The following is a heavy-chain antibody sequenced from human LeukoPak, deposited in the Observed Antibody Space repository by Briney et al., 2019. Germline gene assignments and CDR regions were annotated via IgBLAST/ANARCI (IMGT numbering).Heavy chain of an antibody. V-gene: IGHV3-23*01. CDR1: GFTFSTYA. D-gene: IGHD4/OR15-4a*01. J-gene: IGHJ4*02. Sequence: AGGSLRLSCAASGFTFSTYAMSWVRQAPGKGLEWVATVSGSGGNTHYADSVKGRFTISRDNTKNTLSLQMNSLRAEDTAVYYCAKSGLSRFDYWGQGTLITVSS. CDR3: AKSGLSRFDY. CDR2: VSGSGGNT.